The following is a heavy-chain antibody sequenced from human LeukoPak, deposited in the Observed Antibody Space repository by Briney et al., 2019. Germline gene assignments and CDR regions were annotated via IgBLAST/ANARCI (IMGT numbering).Heavy chain of an antibody. V-gene: IGHV4-4*07. CDR3: ARGPTRQYFDY. Sequence: PSETLSLTCTVSGGSISSYYWSWIRQPAGKGLEWIGRIYTSGSTNYNPSLKSRVTISVDTSRNQFSLNLSSVTAADTAVYFCARGPTRQYFDYWGQGTLVTVSS. D-gene: IGHD6-6*01. J-gene: IGHJ4*02. CDR1: GGSISSYY. CDR2: IYTSGST.